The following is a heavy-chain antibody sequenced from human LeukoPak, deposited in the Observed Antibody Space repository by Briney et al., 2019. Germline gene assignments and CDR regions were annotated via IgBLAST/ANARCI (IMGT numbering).Heavy chain of an antibody. CDR2: IYYSGST. J-gene: IGHJ3*02. Sequence: SETLSLTCTVSVGPVSSGSYYWSWIRQPPGKGQERVGYIYYSGSTNYNPSLKSRVTISVDTSKNQFCLKLSSVTAADAAVYYCARVDIVVVVAATLGAFDIWGQGTMVTVSS. V-gene: IGHV4-61*01. CDR1: VGPVSSGSYY. CDR3: ARVDIVVVVAATLGAFDI. D-gene: IGHD2-15*01.